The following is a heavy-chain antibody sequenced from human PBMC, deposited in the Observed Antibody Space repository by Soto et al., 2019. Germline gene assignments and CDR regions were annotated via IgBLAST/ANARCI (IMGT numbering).Heavy chain of an antibody. CDR3: ARPFGRQQLAQIRVGLGSSWSRLDP. V-gene: IGHV5-51*01. CDR2: IYPGYSDT. J-gene: IGHJ5*02. D-gene: IGHD6-13*01. CDR1: GYSCTSYW. Sequence: GESLKISCKGSGYSCTSYWIGWVLQVPGKGLESRGIIYPGYSDTRYSPSFPVQVTISADTSISTAYLQWSSLTASDTAMYYCARPFGRQQLAQIRVGLGSSWSRLDPWGQGTLVTVSS.